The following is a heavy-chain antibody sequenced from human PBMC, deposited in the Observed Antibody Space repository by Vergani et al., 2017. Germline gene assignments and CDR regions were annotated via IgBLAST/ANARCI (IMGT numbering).Heavy chain of an antibody. CDR3: ARDVYYYDSSGYSPLGDY. D-gene: IGHD3-22*01. CDR2: IIPIFGTA. CDR1: GGTFSSYA. J-gene: IGHJ4*02. Sequence: QVQLVQSGAEVKKPGSSVKVSCKASGGTFSSYAISWVRQAPGQGLEWMGGIIPIFGTANYAQKFQGRVTITADKSTSTAYMELSSLRSEDTAVYYCARDVYYYDSSGYSPLGDYWGQGTLVIVSS. V-gene: IGHV1-69*06.